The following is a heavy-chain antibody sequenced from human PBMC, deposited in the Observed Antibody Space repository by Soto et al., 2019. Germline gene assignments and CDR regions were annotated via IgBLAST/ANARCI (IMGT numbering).Heavy chain of an antibody. CDR2: IRANDESI. J-gene: IGHJ3*02. CDR1: GFDFRSYE. Sequence: SLRLSCVASGFDFRSYEMNWVRQAPGKGLEWVSNIRANDESIYYADSVKGRVSVSRDNAKNSLFLETNSLRVDDTAVYYCARETLRDAIDIWGQGTMVTVSS. CDR3: ARETLRDAIDI. V-gene: IGHV3-48*03.